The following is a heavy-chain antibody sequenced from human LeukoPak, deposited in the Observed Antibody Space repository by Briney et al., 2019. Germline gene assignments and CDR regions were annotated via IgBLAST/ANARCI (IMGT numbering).Heavy chain of an antibody. CDR1: GGSISSGSYY. J-gene: IGHJ4*02. D-gene: IGHD6-13*01. CDR2: IYHSGST. Sequence: SETLSLTCTVSGGSISSGSYYWSWIRQPAGKGLEWIGSIYHSGSTYYNPSLKSRVTISVDTSKNQFSLKLSSVTAADTAVYYCARGGPGRFIAKYYFDYWGQGTLVTVSS. V-gene: IGHV4-39*07. CDR3: ARGGPGRFIAKYYFDY.